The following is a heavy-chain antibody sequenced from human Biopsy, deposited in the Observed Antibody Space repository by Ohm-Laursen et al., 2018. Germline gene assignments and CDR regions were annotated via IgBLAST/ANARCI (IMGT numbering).Heavy chain of an antibody. CDR3: VKDTNWNYVWDRPGATKGMDV. CDR2: IDWNSRNI. V-gene: IGHV3-9*01. Sequence: SLRLSRAASGFVFNNFAMHWVRQSPGKGLEWVAGIDWNSRNINYGDSVKGRFSVSRDNAKNSLYLQMNSLRGEDTALYYCVKDTNWNYVWDRPGATKGMDVWGQGTTVTVSS. J-gene: IGHJ6*02. D-gene: IGHD1-7*01. CDR1: GFVFNNFA.